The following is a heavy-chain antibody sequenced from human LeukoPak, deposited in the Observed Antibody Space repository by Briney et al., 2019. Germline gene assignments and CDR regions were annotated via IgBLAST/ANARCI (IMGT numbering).Heavy chain of an antibody. J-gene: IGHJ6*03. CDR3: AREAFLYYYYYMDV. CDR2: IYTSGST. V-gene: IGHV4-4*07. Sequence: SETLSLTCTVSGGSISSYYWSWIRQPAGKGLEWIGRIYTSGSTNYNSSLKSRVTMSVDTSKNQFSLKLSSVTAADTAVYYCAREAFLYYYYYMDVWGKGTTVTVSS. CDR1: GGSISSYY.